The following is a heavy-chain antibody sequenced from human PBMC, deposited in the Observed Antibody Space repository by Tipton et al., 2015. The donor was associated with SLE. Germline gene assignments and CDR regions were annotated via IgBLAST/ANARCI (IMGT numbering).Heavy chain of an antibody. V-gene: IGHV1-69*01. D-gene: IGHD3-10*01. Sequence: QSGAEVKKPGSSVKVSCKVSGGTFSNYAIYWVRQAPGQGLEWMGGIIPIFGTSNSAQRFQGRITITADESTSTAYMELSSLRSVGSSVYFWSRMMRTGLYVTDVWGQGTTVTVSS. CDR1: GGTFSNYA. CDR2: IIPIFGTS. J-gene: IGHJ6*02. CDR3: SRMMRTGLYVTDV.